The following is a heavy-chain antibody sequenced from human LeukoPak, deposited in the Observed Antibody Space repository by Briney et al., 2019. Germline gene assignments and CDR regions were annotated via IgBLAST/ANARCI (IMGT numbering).Heavy chain of an antibody. J-gene: IGHJ6*02. D-gene: IGHD3-10*01. CDR3: ARHDGPFMVRATGYYYYGMDV. V-gene: IGHV5-51*01. Sequence: GESLKISCKASGYSFTTYWIGWVRQAPGKGLEWMGIIYPADSSTEYSPSFQGQVTISVDKSVNTAYLQWSRLKASDTATYYCARHDGPFMVRATGYYYYGMDVWGQGTTVTVSS. CDR2: IYPADSST. CDR1: GYSFTTYW.